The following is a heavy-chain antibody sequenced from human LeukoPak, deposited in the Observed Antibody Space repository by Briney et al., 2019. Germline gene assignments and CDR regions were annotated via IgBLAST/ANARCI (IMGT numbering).Heavy chain of an antibody. CDR1: GFSFSSYG. CDR2: ISSSSSYI. Sequence: GGSLRLSCAASGFSFSSYGMHWVRQAPGKGLEWVSSISSSSSYIYYADSVKGRFTISRDNAKNSLYLQMNSLRAEDTAVYYCARDVDDYVWGSYRYVWDYWGQGTLVTVSS. D-gene: IGHD3-16*02. V-gene: IGHV3-21*01. J-gene: IGHJ4*02. CDR3: ARDVDDYVWGSYRYVWDY.